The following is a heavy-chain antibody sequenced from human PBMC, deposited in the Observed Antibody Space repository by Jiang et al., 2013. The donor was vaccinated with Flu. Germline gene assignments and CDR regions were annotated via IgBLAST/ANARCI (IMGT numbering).Heavy chain of an antibody. J-gene: IGHJ4*02. CDR2: IYYSGST. V-gene: IGHV4-59*01. CDR3: ARARAPEVAAYYFDS. Sequence: TVSGVSITSYYFNWLRQPPGKGLEWIGYIYYSGSTNYNPSLKSRVTISLDTSKNQFSLKLSSVTAADAAVYYCARARAPEVAAYYFDSWGRGTLVTVSS. D-gene: IGHD6-13*01. CDR1: GVSITSYY.